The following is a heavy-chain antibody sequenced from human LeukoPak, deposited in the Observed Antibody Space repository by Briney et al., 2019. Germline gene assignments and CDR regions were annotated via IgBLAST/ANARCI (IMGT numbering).Heavy chain of an antibody. CDR2: IKQDGNEK. J-gene: IGHJ4*02. CDR1: GFTFSNFW. V-gene: IGHV3-7*01. Sequence: GGSLRLSCAASGFTFSNFWMSWVRQTPATGLEWVANIKQDGNEKYYVDSVKGRFTISRDNAKNSLYLQMNSLRAEDTAVYYCASDEYYDALTGLGSNYYFDYWGQGTLVTVSS. CDR3: ASDEYYDALTGLGSNYYFDY. D-gene: IGHD3-9*01.